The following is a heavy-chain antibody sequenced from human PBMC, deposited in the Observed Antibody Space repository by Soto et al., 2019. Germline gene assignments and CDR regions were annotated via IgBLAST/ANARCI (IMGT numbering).Heavy chain of an antibody. V-gene: IGHV3-30-3*01. CDR3: ARGELEYCSSTSCPYYYYYYGMDV. D-gene: IGHD2-2*01. CDR2: ISYDGGNK. Sequence: GGSLRLSCAASGFTFSSYAMHWVRQAPGKGLEWVAVISYDGGNKYYADSVKGRFTISRDNSKNTLYLQMNSLRAEDTAVYYCARGELEYCSSTSCPYYYYYYGMDVWGQGTTVTVSS. CDR1: GFTFSSYA. J-gene: IGHJ6*02.